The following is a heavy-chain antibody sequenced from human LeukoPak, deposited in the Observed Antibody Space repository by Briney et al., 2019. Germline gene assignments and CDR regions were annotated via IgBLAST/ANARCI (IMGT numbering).Heavy chain of an antibody. Sequence: PGGSLRLSCAASGFTFSSYALTWLRQAPGKGLAWVSTISGSGENTDYADSVKGRFTISRDNSRNTLSLRMNSLRAEDTAVYYCARDPGRSGGSCYSDYWGQGTLVTVSS. CDR2: ISGSGENT. V-gene: IGHV3-23*01. J-gene: IGHJ4*02. CDR1: GFTFSSYA. D-gene: IGHD2-15*01. CDR3: ARDPGRSGGSCYSDY.